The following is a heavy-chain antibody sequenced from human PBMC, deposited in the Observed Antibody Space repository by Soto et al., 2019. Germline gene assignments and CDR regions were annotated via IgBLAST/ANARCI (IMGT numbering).Heavy chain of an antibody. J-gene: IGHJ6*02. V-gene: IGHV3-53*01. CDR2: IYSGGST. Sequence: GGSLRLSCAASGFTVSSNYMSWVRQAPGKGLEWVSVIYSGGSTYYADSVKGRFTISRDNSKNTLYLQMNSLRAEDTAVYYCARSPLDDYDIDYYGMDVWGQGTTVTVSS. CDR3: ARSPLDDYDIDYYGMDV. D-gene: IGHD3-9*01. CDR1: GFTVSSNY.